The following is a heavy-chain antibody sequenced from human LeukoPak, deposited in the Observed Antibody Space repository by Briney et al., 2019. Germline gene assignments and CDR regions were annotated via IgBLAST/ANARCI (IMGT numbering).Heavy chain of an antibody. CDR3: ARDGYSSSWYGLSYAFDI. J-gene: IGHJ3*02. Sequence: GGSLRLSCAASGYTFTSYAMNWVRQAPGQGLEWVGWINTNTGNPTYAQGFTGRFVFSLDTSVSTAYLQISSLKAEDTAVYYCARDGYSSSWYGLSYAFDIWGQGTMVTVSS. V-gene: IGHV7-4-1*02. D-gene: IGHD6-13*01. CDR1: GYTFTSYA. CDR2: INTNTGNP.